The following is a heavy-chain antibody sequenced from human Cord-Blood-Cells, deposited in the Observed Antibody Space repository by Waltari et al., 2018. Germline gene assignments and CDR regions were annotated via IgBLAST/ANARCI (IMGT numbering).Heavy chain of an antibody. CDR3: SRVRTVASFDY. J-gene: IGHJ4*02. CDR2: ISSSGSTI. CDR1: FSSYE. V-gene: IGHV3-48*03. Sequence: FSSYEMNWVRQAPGKGLEWVSYISSSGSTIYYADSVKGRFTISRDNAKNSLYLQMNSLRAEDTAVYYCSRVRTVASFDYWGQGTLVTVSS. D-gene: IGHD6-19*01.